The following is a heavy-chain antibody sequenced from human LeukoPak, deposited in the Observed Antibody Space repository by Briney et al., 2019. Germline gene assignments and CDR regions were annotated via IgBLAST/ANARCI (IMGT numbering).Heavy chain of an antibody. CDR3: ARQPAATAAFDI. V-gene: IGHV4-59*08. D-gene: IGHD5-18*01. Sequence: PSETLSLTCTVSGGSISSYYWSWIRQPPGKGLEWIAYVHNNGETKHNPSLKSRDTISVDTPNNQISLRLSSVTAADTAMYYRARQPAATAAFDIWGLGTMVTVSS. J-gene: IGHJ3*02. CDR2: VHNNGET. CDR1: GGSISSYY.